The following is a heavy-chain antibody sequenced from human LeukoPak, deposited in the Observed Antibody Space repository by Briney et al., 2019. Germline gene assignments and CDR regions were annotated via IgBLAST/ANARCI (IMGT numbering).Heavy chain of an antibody. Sequence: ASVKVSCKVSGYTLTELSMHWVRQAPGKGLEWMGGFDPEDDETIYAQKFQGRVTMTEDTSTDITYMELSSLRSEDTAVYYCATANPHYGDGFDYWGQGTLVTVSS. CDR2: FDPEDDET. J-gene: IGHJ4*02. D-gene: IGHD4-17*01. CDR3: ATANPHYGDGFDY. CDR1: GYTLTELS. V-gene: IGHV1-24*01.